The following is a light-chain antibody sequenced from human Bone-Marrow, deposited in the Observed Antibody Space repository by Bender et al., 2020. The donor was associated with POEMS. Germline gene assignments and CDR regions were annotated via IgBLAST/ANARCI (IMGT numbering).Light chain of an antibody. V-gene: IGLV1-44*01. J-gene: IGLJ1*01. CDR3: CSYAVGRSYV. CDR1: SSNIGSNT. CDR2: SDD. Sequence: QSVLTQPPSASGTPGQRVTISCSGSSSNIGSNTVNWYQQLPGMAPTVLIYSDDERPSGVPDRFSGSKSGTSASLAITGLRADDEAEYYCCSYAVGRSYVFGTGTKVTVL.